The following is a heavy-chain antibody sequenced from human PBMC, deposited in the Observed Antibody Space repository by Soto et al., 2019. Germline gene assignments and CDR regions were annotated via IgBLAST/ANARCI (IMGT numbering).Heavy chain of an antibody. J-gene: IGHJ4*02. CDR1: GFMFNNYA. D-gene: IGHD3-22*01. Sequence: XGSLRLSFAASGFMFNNYAMGWVRQAPGKGLEWVSTVSVSGGTTYYADSLKGRFTISRDNSKKTVYLQMNRLRADDTAIYYCAKGLYYYDSSGYRLFDDWGQGTLVTVSS. V-gene: IGHV3-23*01. CDR2: VSVSGGTT. CDR3: AKGLYYYDSSGYRLFDD.